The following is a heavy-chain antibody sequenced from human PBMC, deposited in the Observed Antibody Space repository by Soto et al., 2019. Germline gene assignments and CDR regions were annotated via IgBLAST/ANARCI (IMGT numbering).Heavy chain of an antibody. Sequence: SVKVSCKASGGTFSSYAISWVRQAPGQGLEWMGGIIPIFGTANYAQKFQGRVAITADESTSTAYMELSSLRSEDTAVYYCARGVPRGYSYGFNYYYYGMDVWGQGTTVTVSS. D-gene: IGHD5-18*01. CDR3: ARGVPRGYSYGFNYYYYGMDV. J-gene: IGHJ6*02. V-gene: IGHV1-69*13. CDR2: IIPIFGTA. CDR1: GGTFSSYA.